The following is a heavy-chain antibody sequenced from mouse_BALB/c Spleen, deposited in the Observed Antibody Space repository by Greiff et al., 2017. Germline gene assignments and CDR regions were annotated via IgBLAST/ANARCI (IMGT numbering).Heavy chain of an antibody. CDR3: ARFYDGYYAWFAY. Sequence: EVQLQQSGPELVKPGASVKMSCKASGYTFTSYVMHWVKQKPGQGLEWIGYINPYNDGTKYNEKFKGKATLTSDKSSSTAYMELSSLTSEDSAVYYCARFYDGYYAWFAYWGQGTLVTVSA. V-gene: IGHV1-14*01. CDR2: INPYNDGT. D-gene: IGHD2-3*01. J-gene: IGHJ3*01. CDR1: GYTFTSYV.